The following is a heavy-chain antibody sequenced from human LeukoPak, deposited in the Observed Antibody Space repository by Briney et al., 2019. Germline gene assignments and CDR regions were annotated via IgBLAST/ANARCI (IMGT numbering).Heavy chain of an antibody. J-gene: IGHJ4*02. Sequence: GGSLRLSCAASGFTFSNYWMHWVRQAPGKGVVWVSRINTDGSSTNYADSVKGRFTISRDNAKNTLYLQMNSLRAEDTAVYYCAREITSNGGRYFDYWGQGTLVTVSS. V-gene: IGHV3-74*01. CDR3: AREITSNGGRYFDY. CDR1: GFTFSNYW. D-gene: IGHD7-27*01. CDR2: INTDGSST.